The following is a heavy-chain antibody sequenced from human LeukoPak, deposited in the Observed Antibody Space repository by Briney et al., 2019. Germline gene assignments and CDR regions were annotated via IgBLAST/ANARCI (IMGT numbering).Heavy chain of an antibody. Sequence: GGSLRLSCAASGFTFDDYGMSWVRQAPGKGLEWVSGINWNGGRTGYADSVKGRFTISRDNAKNSLYLQMNSLRAEDTALYHCAKNKKLNDVDFYFYRMEGWGQGNKVTVSS. J-gene: IGHJ6*02. D-gene: IGHD1-1*01. CDR3: AKNKKLNDVDFYFYRMEG. CDR2: INWNGGRT. V-gene: IGHV3-20*01. CDR1: GFTFDDYG.